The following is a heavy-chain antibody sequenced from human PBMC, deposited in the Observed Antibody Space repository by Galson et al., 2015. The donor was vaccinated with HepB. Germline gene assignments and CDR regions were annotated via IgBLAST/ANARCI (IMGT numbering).Heavy chain of an antibody. V-gene: IGHV1-8*01. CDR1: GYTFTSYD. D-gene: IGHD6-19*01. CDR2: MNPNSGNT. CDR3: ARSGSAGARPGGSSSDFDY. J-gene: IGHJ4*02. Sequence: SVKVSCKASGYTFTSYDINWVRQAPGQGLEWMGWMNPNSGNTGYAQKFQGRVTMTRNTSISTAYMELSSLRSEDTAVYYCARSGSAGARPGGSSSDFDYWGQGTLVTVSS.